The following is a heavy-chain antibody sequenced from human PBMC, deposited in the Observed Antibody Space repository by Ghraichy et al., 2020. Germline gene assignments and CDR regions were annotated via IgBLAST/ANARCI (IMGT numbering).Heavy chain of an antibody. J-gene: IGHJ4*02. CDR1: GFTFDDYA. CDR3: AKDIGGAAGTFDY. CDR2: ISWNSGSI. Sequence: SLNISCAASGFTFDDYAMHWVRQAPGKGLEWVSGISWNSGSIGYADSVKGRFTISRDNAKNSLYLQMNSLRAEDTALYYCAKDIGGAAGTFDYWGQGTLVTVSS. V-gene: IGHV3-9*01. D-gene: IGHD6-13*01.